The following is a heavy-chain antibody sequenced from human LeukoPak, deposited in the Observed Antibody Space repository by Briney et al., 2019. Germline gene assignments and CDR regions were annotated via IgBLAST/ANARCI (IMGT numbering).Heavy chain of an antibody. CDR1: GFTFSTYG. Sequence: GRSLRLSCAASGFTFSTYGMHWVRQAPGKGLEWVAAILYDGSDKYYADSVKGRFTISRDTSRNTLYLQMNSLRAEDTAVYYCTTDLTSAIFYYWGQGTLVTVSS. CDR3: TTDLTSAIFYY. J-gene: IGHJ4*02. V-gene: IGHV3-30*03. CDR2: ILYDGSDK.